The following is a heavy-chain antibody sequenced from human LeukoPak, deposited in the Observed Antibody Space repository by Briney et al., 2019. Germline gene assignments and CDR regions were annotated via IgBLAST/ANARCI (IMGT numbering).Heavy chain of an antibody. V-gene: IGHV3-21*01. D-gene: IGHD3-22*01. CDR3: AKERYYDSSAYYSTY. CDR2: ISSSSSGYI. CDR1: GFTFSIYN. Sequence: GGSLRLSCAASGFTFSIYNMNWVRQAPGKGLEWVSSISSSSSGYIYYADSVKGRFTISRDNAKNSLYLQMNSLRAEDTAVYYCAKERYYDSSAYYSTYWGRGTLVTVSS. J-gene: IGHJ4*02.